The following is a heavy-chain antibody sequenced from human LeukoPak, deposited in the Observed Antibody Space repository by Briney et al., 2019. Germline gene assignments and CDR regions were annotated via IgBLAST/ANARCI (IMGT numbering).Heavy chain of an antibody. CDR1: GFIFSSYS. CDR2: ISSSSSYI. CDR3: AREGVGATIEFDP. Sequence: NPGGSLRLSCAASGFIFSSYSMKWVRQAPGKGLEWVSSISSSSSYIYYADPVKGRSTISRDNAKNSLYLQMNSLRAEDTAVYYCAREGVGATIEFDPWGQGTLVTVSS. J-gene: IGHJ5*02. V-gene: IGHV3-21*01. D-gene: IGHD1-26*01.